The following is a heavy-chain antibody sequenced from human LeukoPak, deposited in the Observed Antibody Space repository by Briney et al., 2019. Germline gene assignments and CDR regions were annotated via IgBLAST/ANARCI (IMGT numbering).Heavy chain of an antibody. CDR2: IYNVGST. CDR3: VNSVMVRGVIRPY. D-gene: IGHD3-10*01. CDR1: GFTVSSNY. V-gene: IGHV3-66*01. J-gene: IGHJ4*02. Sequence: PGGSLRPSCAASGFTVSSNYMSWVRQAPGKGLEWVSVIYNVGSTFYADSVKGRFTISRDNSKNTLFLQMNSLRAEDTAVYYCVNSVMVRGVIRPYWGQGTLVTVSS.